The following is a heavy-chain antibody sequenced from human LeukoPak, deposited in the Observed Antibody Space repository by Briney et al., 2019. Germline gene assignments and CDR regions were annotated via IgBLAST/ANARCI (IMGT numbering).Heavy chain of an antibody. CDR2: INPSGGST. D-gene: IGHD6-13*01. V-gene: IGHV1-46*01. J-gene: IGHJ3*02. Sequence: ASVKVSCKASGYTFTSYYMHWVRQAPGQGLEWMGIINPSGGSTSYAQKFQGRVTMTRDTSTSTVYMELSSLRSEDTAVYYCARDGGYSSSWYNGAFDIWGQGTMVTVSS. CDR1: GYTFTSYY. CDR3: ARDGGYSSSWYNGAFDI.